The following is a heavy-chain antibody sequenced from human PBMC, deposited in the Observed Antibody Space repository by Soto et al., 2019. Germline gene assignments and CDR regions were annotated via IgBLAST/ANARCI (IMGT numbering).Heavy chain of an antibody. J-gene: IGHJ4*02. CDR2: ISGGASDK. Sequence: EVQLVESGGRLVQPGGSLRLSCAASGFMFSAYWMSWVRQDPGKGLEWVATISGGASDKFYVDSVKGRFTISRDDSKNTLYLQMNSLRDEDTAVYYCVREGWHGLDSWGQGNLVTVSS. CDR3: VREGWHGLDS. CDR1: GFMFSAYW. V-gene: IGHV3-7*01.